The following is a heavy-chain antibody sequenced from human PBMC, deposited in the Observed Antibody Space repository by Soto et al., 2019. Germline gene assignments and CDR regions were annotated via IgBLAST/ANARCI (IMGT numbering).Heavy chain of an antibody. V-gene: IGHV3-30*18. CDR1: GFTFSSYG. Sequence: PGGSLRLSCAASGFTFSSYGMHSVRQAPGKGLEWVAVISYDGSNKYYADSVKGRFTISRDNSKNTLFLQMNSLRPDDTAMYYCVKDHPALEYWGHGTLVTVSS. CDR3: VKDHPALEY. CDR2: ISYDGSNK. J-gene: IGHJ4*01.